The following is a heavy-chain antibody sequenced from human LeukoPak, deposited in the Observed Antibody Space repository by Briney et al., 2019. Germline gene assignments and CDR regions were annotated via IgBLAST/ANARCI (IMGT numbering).Heavy chain of an antibody. CDR1: SCSISNYD. J-gene: IGHJ4*02. Sequence: SETLSLTCTASSCSISNYDWSWIRQPAGKGLEWIGRIYTSGSTKYNPSLKSRVSISADNTTNHFSLKQSSVTAADTAVYYCARDRYSSSSGYFDYWGQGTLVTVSS. D-gene: IGHD6-6*01. V-gene: IGHV4-4*07. CDR3: ARDRYSSSSGYFDY. CDR2: IYTSGST.